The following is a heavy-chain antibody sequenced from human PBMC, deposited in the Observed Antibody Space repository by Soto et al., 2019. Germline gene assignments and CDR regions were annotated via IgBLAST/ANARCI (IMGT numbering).Heavy chain of an antibody. V-gene: IGHV3-30-3*01. CDR2: ISSDGSSE. D-gene: IGHD2-15*01. CDR3: ARARSPDSNYYALTA. J-gene: IGHJ6*02. CDR1: GFTFSRYV. Sequence: QVQLVESGGGVVQPGRSLGLSCAASGFTFSRYVMHWVRQAPGKGLEWVALISSDGSSEYYADSVRGRFTISRDTSTNTLYLQMTSLRVEDTALYFCARARSPDSNYYALTAWGQGTTVTVSS.